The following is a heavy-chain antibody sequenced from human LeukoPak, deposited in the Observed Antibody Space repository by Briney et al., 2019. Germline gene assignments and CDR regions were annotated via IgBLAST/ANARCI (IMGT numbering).Heavy chain of an antibody. V-gene: IGHV4-39*01. CDR2: IYYSGST. J-gene: IGHJ3*02. D-gene: IGHD3-3*01. Sequence: SETLSLTCTVSGASISSNNYYWGWIRQPPGKGLEWIGSIYYSGSTYYNPSLKSRVTISADTSKNQFSLKLSSVTAADTAVYYCARTRDDGAFDIWGHGTMVTVSS. CDR1: GASISSNNYY. CDR3: ARTRDDGAFDI.